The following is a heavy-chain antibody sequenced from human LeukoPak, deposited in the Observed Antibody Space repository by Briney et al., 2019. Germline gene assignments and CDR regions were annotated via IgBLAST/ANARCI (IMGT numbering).Heavy chain of an antibody. J-gene: IGHJ4*02. Sequence: PGGSLRLSCAASGFTFSSHWMHWVRQAPGKGLVWVSRINTDGSSTSYADSVKGRFTISRDNAKNTLYLQMNSLRAEDTAVYYCARDEVGATPFDYWGQGTLVTVFS. D-gene: IGHD1-26*01. CDR2: INTDGSST. CDR3: ARDEVGATPFDY. CDR1: GFTFSSHW. V-gene: IGHV3-74*01.